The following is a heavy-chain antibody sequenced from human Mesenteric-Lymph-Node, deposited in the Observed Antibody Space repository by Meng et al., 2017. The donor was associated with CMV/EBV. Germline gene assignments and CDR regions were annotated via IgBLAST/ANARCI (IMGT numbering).Heavy chain of an antibody. D-gene: IGHD3-9*01. Sequence: QLHQCGAGLLKPSETLSGTCAVDGGSFSGYYWNWIRQSPEKGLEWIGEINHSGSTTYNPSFTSRIIISVDTSTNQISLNMSSVTAADTAVYYCARGSSYDILTGYFDYWGQGALVTVSS. V-gene: IGHV4-34*01. CDR1: GGSFSGYY. CDR3: ARGSSYDILTGYFDY. CDR2: INHSGST. J-gene: IGHJ4*02.